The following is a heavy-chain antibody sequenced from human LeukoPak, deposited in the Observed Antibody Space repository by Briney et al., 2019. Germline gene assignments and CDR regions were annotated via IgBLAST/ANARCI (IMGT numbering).Heavy chain of an antibody. CDR1: GASIRSSSYF. Sequence: SETLSLTCTVSGASIRSSSYFWGWIRQSPGKGLEYIGSVYYSGRTYYNPSLKSRVTISVDTFKNQFSLKLSSVTAADTAVYYCAGNYYDSSGYFDYWGQGTLVTVSS. J-gene: IGHJ4*02. D-gene: IGHD3-22*01. CDR2: VYYSGRT. CDR3: AGNYYDSSGYFDY. V-gene: IGHV4-39*07.